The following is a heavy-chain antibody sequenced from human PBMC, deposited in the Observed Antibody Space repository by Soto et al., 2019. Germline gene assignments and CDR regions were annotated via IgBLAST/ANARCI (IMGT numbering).Heavy chain of an antibody. Sequence: QAGGSLRLSCAASGFTFSSYAMHWVRQAPGKGLEWVAVISYDGSNKYYADSVKGRFTISRDNSKNTLYLQMNSLRAEDTAVYYCATSSGWYLFDYWGQGTLVTVSS. CDR1: GFTFSSYA. V-gene: IGHV3-30-3*01. D-gene: IGHD6-19*01. J-gene: IGHJ4*02. CDR2: ISYDGSNK. CDR3: ATSSGWYLFDY.